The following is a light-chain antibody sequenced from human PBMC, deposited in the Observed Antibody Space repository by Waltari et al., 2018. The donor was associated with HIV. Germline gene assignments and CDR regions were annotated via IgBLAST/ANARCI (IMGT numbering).Light chain of an antibody. CDR3: MIWYNSAAV. CDR1: SDINVGTYR. Sequence: QAVLTQPSSLSASPGASASLTCTLRSDINVGTYRIYWYQQKPGSPPQYLLRYKSDSDKQQGSGVPIRFSGSKDASANIGILLISGLQSEDEADYYCMIWYNSAAVFGGGTKLTVV. V-gene: IGLV5-45*03. J-gene: IGLJ3*02. CDR2: YKSDSDK.